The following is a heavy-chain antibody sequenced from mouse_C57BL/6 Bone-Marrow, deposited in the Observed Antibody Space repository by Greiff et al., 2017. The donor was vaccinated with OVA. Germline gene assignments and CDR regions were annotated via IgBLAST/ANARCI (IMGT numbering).Heavy chain of an antibody. CDR1: GFTFSSYA. J-gene: IGHJ1*03. V-gene: IGHV5-4*01. CDR2: ISDGGSYT. Sequence: EVHLVESGGGLVKPGGSLKLSCAASGFTFSSYAMSWVRQTPEKRLEWVATISDGGSYTYYPDNVKGRFTISRDNAKNNLYLQMSHLKSEDTAMYYCASLDFWYFDVWGTGTTVTVSS. CDR3: ASLDFWYFDV.